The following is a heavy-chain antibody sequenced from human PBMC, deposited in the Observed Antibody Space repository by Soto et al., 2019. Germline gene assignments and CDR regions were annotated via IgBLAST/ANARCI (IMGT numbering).Heavy chain of an antibody. CDR3: AATYYYDSSGYIDYYFDY. Sequence: GESLKISCRGSGYSFTSYWIGWVRQMPGKGLEWMGIIYPGDSDTRYSPSFQGQVTISADKSISTAYLQWSSLKASDTAMYYCAATYYYDSSGYIDYYFDYWGQGTQVTVSS. J-gene: IGHJ4*02. CDR2: IYPGDSDT. CDR1: GYSFTSYW. V-gene: IGHV5-51*01. D-gene: IGHD3-22*01.